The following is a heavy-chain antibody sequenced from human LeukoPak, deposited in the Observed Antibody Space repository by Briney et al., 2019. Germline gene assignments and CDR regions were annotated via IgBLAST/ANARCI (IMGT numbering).Heavy chain of an antibody. D-gene: IGHD3-9*01. V-gene: IGHV1-18*01. CDR3: ARDRDDILTGYYTSFDY. CDR2: ISAYNGNT. Sequence: ASVKVSCKASGYTFTGYGISWVRQAPGQGLEWMGWISAYNGNTNYAQKLQGRVTMTTDTSTSTAYMELRSLRSDDTAVCYCARDRDDILTGYYTSFDYWGQGTLVTVSS. CDR1: GYTFTGYG. J-gene: IGHJ4*02.